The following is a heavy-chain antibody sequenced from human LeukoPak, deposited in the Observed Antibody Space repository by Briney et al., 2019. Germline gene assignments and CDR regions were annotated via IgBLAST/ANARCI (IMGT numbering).Heavy chain of an antibody. CDR2: ISWNSGSI. V-gene: IGHV3-9*01. Sequence: GGSLRLSCAASGFTFDDYAMHWVRQAPGKGLEWVSGISWNSGSIGYADSVKGRFTISRDNAKNSLYLQMNSLRAEDTALYYCAKGPMYSSSWYWDYYFDYWGQGTLVTVSS. CDR1: GFTFDDYA. CDR3: AKGPMYSSSWYWDYYFDY. D-gene: IGHD6-13*01. J-gene: IGHJ4*02.